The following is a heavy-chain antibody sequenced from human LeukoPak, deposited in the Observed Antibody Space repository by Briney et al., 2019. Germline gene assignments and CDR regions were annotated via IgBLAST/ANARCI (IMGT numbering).Heavy chain of an antibody. V-gene: IGHV4-39*01. CDR2: TFYTGKT. Sequence: SETLSLTCAVSGDSITSSSYYWGWIRQSPEKGLEWIGSTFYTGKTHYNASLKSRVTISVDTFKNQFSLRLNSVTAADTAVYYCARHSELDIWSGSLSWFDPWGQGTLVTVSS. CDR1: GDSITSSSYY. D-gene: IGHD3-3*01. CDR3: ARHSELDIWSGSLSWFDP. J-gene: IGHJ5*02.